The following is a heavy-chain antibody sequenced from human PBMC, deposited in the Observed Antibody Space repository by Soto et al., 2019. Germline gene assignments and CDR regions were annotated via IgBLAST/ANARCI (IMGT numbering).Heavy chain of an antibody. V-gene: IGHV3-15*07. J-gene: IGHJ4*01. Sequence: RGGSLILSYASSDISFSNALIKGGRPVPERREGRVGRIKRKTDGGTTDFAAPVKGRFAISRDDSKNMVYLQMNSLKTEDTAVYYCTADSYITIVIVRFDYWGHGNLVTVSS. CDR3: TADSYITIVIVRFDY. D-gene: IGHD3-16*02. CDR1: DISFSNAL. CDR2: IKRKTDGGTT.